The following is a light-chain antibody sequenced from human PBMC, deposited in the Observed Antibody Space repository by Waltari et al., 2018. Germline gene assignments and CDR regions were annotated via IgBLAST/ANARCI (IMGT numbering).Light chain of an antibody. Sequence: QSALTQPASVSGSHGQSITLTCPGTSHDVRSYNYVSWYQQYPGKAPKLLIYAVTQRPSGVSDRFSGSKSGNTASLTISGLQAEDEADYYCSSYTSSRTRVFGTGTKVTVL. J-gene: IGLJ1*01. CDR1: SHDVRSYNY. V-gene: IGLV2-14*01. CDR2: AVT. CDR3: SSYTSSRTRV.